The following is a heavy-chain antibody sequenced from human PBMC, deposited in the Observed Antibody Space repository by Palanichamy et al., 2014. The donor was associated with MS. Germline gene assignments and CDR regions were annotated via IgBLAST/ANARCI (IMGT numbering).Heavy chain of an antibody. CDR1: IHLQELL. V-gene: IGHV3-74*01. CDR3: ARDRGESFDY. J-gene: IGHJ4*02. CDR2: LKSDGSST. D-gene: IGHD3-10*01. Sequence: EVQLVESGGGLSSAWGVPETLLCSLWIHLQELLDALSPPSSREGGWCGSHVLKSDGSSTSYADSVKGRFTISRDNAKNTLYLQMNSLRAEDTAVYYCARDRGESFDYWGQGTLVTVSS.